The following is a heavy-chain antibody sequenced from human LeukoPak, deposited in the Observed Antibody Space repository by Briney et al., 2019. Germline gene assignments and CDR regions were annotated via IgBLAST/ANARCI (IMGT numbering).Heavy chain of an antibody. CDR2: INPSGGST. CDR3: ARDPHGMYYFDY. J-gene: IGHJ4*02. V-gene: IGHV1-46*01. CDR1: GYTFTSYY. D-gene: IGHD5-24*01. Sequence: ASVKVSCKASGYTFTSYYMRWVRQAPGQGLERMGIINPSGGSTSYAQKFQGRVTMTRDTSTSTVYMELSSLRSEDTAVYYCARDPHGMYYFDYWGQGTLVTVSS.